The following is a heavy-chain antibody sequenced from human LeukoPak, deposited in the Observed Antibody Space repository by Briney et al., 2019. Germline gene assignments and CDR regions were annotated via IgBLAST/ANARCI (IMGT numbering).Heavy chain of an antibody. D-gene: IGHD3-22*01. J-gene: IGHJ4*02. V-gene: IGHV4-34*12. Sequence: PSETLSLTCAVYGGSFSGNYWSWIRQPPGKGLEWIGEIIHSGSTNYNPSLKSRVTISVDTSKNQFSLKLSSVTAADTAVYYCASGRYCDSSGYLATYYFDYWGQGTLVTVSS. CDR2: IIHSGST. CDR3: ASGRYCDSSGYLATYYFDY. CDR1: GGSFSGNY.